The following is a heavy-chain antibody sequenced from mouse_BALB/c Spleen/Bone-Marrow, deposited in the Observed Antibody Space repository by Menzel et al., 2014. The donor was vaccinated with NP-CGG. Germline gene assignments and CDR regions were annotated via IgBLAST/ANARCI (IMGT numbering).Heavy chain of an antibody. CDR3: ARSDGYRVMDY. J-gene: IGHJ4*01. V-gene: IGHV1-82*01. CDR2: IYPGDGDI. D-gene: IGHD2-3*01. Sequence: VQLVESGPELVKPGASVKISCKASGYAFSSSWVNWVKQRPGQGLEWIGLIYPGDGDIYYNGKFKGKATLTADKSSSTAYMQLSSLTSVDSAVYFCARSDGYRVMDYWGQGTSVTVSS. CDR1: GYAFSSSW.